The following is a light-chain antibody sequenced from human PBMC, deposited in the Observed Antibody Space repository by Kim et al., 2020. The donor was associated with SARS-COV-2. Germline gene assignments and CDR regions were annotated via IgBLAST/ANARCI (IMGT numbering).Light chain of an antibody. CDR1: SLRNNY. CDR2: GKN. V-gene: IGLV3-19*01. Sequence: SSELTQDRAVSVALGQTVRITCQGDSLRNNYASWYQQKPGQAPVLVNYGKNNRPSGIPDRFSGSNSGNTASLTIAGAQAEDEADYYCNSRDRSSNNQVFGGGTQLTVL. CDR3: NSRDRSSNNQV. J-gene: IGLJ3*02.